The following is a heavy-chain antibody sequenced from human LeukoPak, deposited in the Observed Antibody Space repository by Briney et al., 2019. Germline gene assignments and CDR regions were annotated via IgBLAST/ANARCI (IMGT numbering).Heavy chain of an antibody. CDR3: ARDRGALGATVPAIFAVNFFDS. V-gene: IGHV4-38-2*02. D-gene: IGHD2-2*02. CDR1: GCSINNGYF. Sequence: SETLSLTCTVSGCSINNGYFWGWIRHPPGKGLEWIAIIHHSGTASYNPSLESRVTISVDTSKNQFSLRLSSVTAADTAVYYCARDRGALGATVPAIFAVNFFDSWGQGTLGTVSS. CDR2: IHHSGTA. J-gene: IGHJ4*02.